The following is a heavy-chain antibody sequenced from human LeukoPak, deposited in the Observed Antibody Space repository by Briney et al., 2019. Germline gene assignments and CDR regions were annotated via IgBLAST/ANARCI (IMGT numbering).Heavy chain of an antibody. J-gene: IGHJ6*02. CDR3: ARDLMVRGDTYGMDV. CDR2: ISSSSSYI. Sequence: GGSLRLSCAASGFTFSSYSMSWVRQAPGKVLEWVSSISSSSSYIYYADSVKGRFTISRDNAKNSLYLQMNSLRAEDTAVYYCARDLMVRGDTYGMDVWGQGTTVTVSS. V-gene: IGHV3-21*01. CDR1: GFTFSSYS. D-gene: IGHD3-10*01.